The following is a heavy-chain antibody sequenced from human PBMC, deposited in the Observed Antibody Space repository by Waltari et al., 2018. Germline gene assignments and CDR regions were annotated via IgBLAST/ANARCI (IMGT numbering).Heavy chain of an antibody. CDR3: ARDRSIVGATDY. J-gene: IGHJ4*02. V-gene: IGHV3-48*03. CDR2: ISSSGGTI. Sequence: EVQLVESGGGLVQPGGSLRLSCAASGFIFSSYEMKWVRQAPGKGLEWVSYISSSGGTIYYAESVKGRFTISRDNAKNSLYLQMHSLRAEDTAVYYCARDRSIVGATDYWGQGTLVTVSS. D-gene: IGHD1-26*01. CDR1: GFIFSSYE.